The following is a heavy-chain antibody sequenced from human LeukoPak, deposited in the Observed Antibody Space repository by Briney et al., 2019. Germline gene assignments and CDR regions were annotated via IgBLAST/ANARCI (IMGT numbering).Heavy chain of an antibody. D-gene: IGHD3-10*01. CDR2: IIPIFGPA. Sequence: ASVKVSCKTSGGTLSRFAISWVRRAPGQGLEWMGGIIPIFGPANYAQKFQGRVTITADESTSTAYMELSSLRSEDTALYYCAKSTYYYGSGEGSNYWYFDLWGRGTLVTVSS. J-gene: IGHJ2*01. V-gene: IGHV1-69*13. CDR3: AKSTYYYGSGEGSNYWYFDL. CDR1: GGTLSRFA.